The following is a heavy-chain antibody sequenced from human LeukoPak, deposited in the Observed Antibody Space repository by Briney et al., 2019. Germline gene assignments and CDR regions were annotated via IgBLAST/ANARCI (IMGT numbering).Heavy chain of an antibody. CDR3: AKAVSLSGSLDY. D-gene: IGHD3-22*01. Sequence: GRSLRLSCAASGFTFDDYAMHWVRQAPGKGLEWVSGISWNSGSIGYADSVKGRFTISGDNAKNSLYLQMNSLRAEDMALYYCAKAVSLSGSLDYWGQGTLVTVSS. V-gene: IGHV3-9*03. CDR2: ISWNSGSI. CDR1: GFTFDDYA. J-gene: IGHJ4*02.